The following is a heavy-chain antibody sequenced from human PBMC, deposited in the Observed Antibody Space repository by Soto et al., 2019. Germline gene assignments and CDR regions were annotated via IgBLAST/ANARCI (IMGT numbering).Heavy chain of an antibody. J-gene: IGHJ4*02. CDR1: GFSFSNYW. V-gene: IGHV3-74*01. Sequence: EVQLVESGGGLVQPGGSLRLSCAASGFSFSNYWMDWVRQAPGKGLVWVSRIKRDGSSISYADSVKGRVTISRDNAKNTLYLQMISLRAQDTAVYSCARDGGRVGDLDYWGQGTLVTVSS. CDR3: ARDGGRVGDLDY. CDR2: IKRDGSSI. D-gene: IGHD3-16*01.